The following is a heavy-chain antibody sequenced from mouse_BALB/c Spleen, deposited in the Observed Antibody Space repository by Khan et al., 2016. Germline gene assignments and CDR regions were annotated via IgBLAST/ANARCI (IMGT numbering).Heavy chain of an antibody. V-gene: IGHV9-1*02. J-gene: IGHJ4*01. CDR1: GYTFTNYG. CDR2: MNTYTGES. CDR3: ARRGYDDSSYDVMDY. Sequence: QIQLVQSGPELKKPGETVKISCKASGYTFTNYGMNWVKQAPGKGFEWIGGMNTYTGESKYHDDFKGRVAFSLETSASTAYLQINSLKNEDMSTSFCARRGYDDSSYDVMDYWGQGTSVTVSA. D-gene: IGHD1-1*01.